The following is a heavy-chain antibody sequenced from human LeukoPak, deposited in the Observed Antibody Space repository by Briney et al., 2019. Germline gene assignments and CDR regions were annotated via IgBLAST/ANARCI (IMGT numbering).Heavy chain of an antibody. CDR3: AKDSAWFELYYFDY. D-gene: IGHD3-10*01. CDR1: GFTFDSYA. Sequence: GGSLRLSCVASGFTFDSYAMTWVRQAPGKGLEWISSISLSGGSTYYADSVKGRLTISRDNSRHTLYLQMNSLRAEDTAVYYCAKDSAWFELYYFDYWGQGTLVTVSS. CDR2: ISLSGGST. J-gene: IGHJ4*02. V-gene: IGHV3-23*01.